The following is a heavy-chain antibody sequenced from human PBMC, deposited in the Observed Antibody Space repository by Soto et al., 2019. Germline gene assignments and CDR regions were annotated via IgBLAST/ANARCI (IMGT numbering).Heavy chain of an antibody. D-gene: IGHD3-22*01. Sequence: QLQLQESGPGLVKPSETLSLTCTVSGGSISSSSYYWGWIRQPPGKGLEWIGRIYYSGSTYYNPSLKSRVTISVDTSKNQFSLKLSSVTAADTAVYYCERGRGYYDSSGYYYVGAFDIWGQGTMVTVSS. J-gene: IGHJ3*02. V-gene: IGHV4-39*01. CDR2: IYYSGST. CDR1: GGSISSSSYY. CDR3: ERGRGYYDSSGYYYVGAFDI.